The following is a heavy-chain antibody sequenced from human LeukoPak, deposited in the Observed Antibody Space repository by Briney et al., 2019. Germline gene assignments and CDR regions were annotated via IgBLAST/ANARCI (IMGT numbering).Heavy chain of an antibody. V-gene: IGHV3-21*01. CDR1: GFTFSSYS. D-gene: IGHD3-3*01. J-gene: IGHJ3*02. CDR3: ARVDDFWSGPTRPDAFDI. CDR2: ISSSSSYI. Sequence: GGSLRLSCAASGFTFSSYSMNWIRQAPGKGLEWVSSISSSSSYIYYADSVKGRFTISGDNAKNSLYLQMNSLRAEDTAVYYCARVDDFWSGPTRPDAFDIWGQGTMVTVSS.